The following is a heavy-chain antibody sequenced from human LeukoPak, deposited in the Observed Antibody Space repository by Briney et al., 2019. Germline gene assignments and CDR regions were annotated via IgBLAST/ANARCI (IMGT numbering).Heavy chain of an antibody. CDR3: ARGQLLYMFYYYYMDV. D-gene: IGHD2-2*02. J-gene: IGHJ6*03. Sequence: PSETLSLTCTVSGGSISSYYWSWIRQPAGKGLEWIGRIYTSGSTNYNPSLKSRVTMSVDTSKNQFSLKLSSVTAADTAVYYCARGQLLYMFYYYYMDVWGKGTTVTVSS. V-gene: IGHV4-4*07. CDR2: IYTSGST. CDR1: GGSISSYY.